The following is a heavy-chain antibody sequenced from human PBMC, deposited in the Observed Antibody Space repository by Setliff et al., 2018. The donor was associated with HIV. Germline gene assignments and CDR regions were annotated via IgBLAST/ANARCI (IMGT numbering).Heavy chain of an antibody. CDR2: SYYSGST. D-gene: IGHD5-18*01. CDR1: GGSISGSNYY. V-gene: IGHV4-39*01. Sequence: SETLSLTCTVSGGSISGSNYYWAWIRQPPGKGLEWIGSSYYSGSTYYNPSLKSRVTISVDTSKNQFSLKLSSVTAADTAIYCCATDTAMLQEGTEFWGQGTLVTVSS. CDR3: ATDTAMLQEGTEF. J-gene: IGHJ4*02.